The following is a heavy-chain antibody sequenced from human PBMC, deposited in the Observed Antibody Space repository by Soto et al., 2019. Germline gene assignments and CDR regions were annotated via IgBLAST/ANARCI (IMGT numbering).Heavy chain of an antibody. Sequence: EVQLAESGGGMVQPGGSLRLSCVASGFTFSSYDMHWVRQAPGKGLEYVSSISSNGGTTFYGNSVKGRFTISRDNSKHTLYLHMASLRAEDMAVYYCVRRVSGNYDYWGQGTLVTVSS. J-gene: IGHJ4*02. V-gene: IGHV3-64*01. CDR1: GFTFSSYD. CDR2: ISSNGGTT. CDR3: VRRVSGNYDY. D-gene: IGHD1-7*01.